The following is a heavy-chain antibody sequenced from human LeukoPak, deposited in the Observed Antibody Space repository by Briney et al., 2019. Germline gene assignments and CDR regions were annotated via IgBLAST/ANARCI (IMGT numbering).Heavy chain of an antibody. CDR2: IYYTGNT. CDR3: VKVHDFWSGYSLDY. CDR1: GGSLSSSF. V-gene: IGHV4-59*01. D-gene: IGHD3-3*01. Sequence: SETLSLTCTVSGGSLSSSFWSWIRQPPGKGLEWIGYIYYTGNTNYNPSLKSRVTLSVDTSKNQFSLEMTSVTAADTAVYYCVKVHDFWSGYSLDYWGQGSLVTVSS. J-gene: IGHJ4*02.